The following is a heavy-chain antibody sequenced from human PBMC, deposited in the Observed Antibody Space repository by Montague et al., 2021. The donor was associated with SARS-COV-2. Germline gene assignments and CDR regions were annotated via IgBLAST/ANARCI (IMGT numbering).Heavy chain of an antibody. J-gene: IGHJ4*02. D-gene: IGHD3-22*01. CDR1: GDSVSSNRAA. V-gene: IGHV6-1*01. CDR2: TYFGCKWYK. Sequence: CAISGDSVSSNRAAWNWYMQSPSGALECLGRTYFGCKWYKEYAVFVQSRITINTDTSKTQFSLQLNSVTAEDTAVYYCARELRRIIMIVDIRGFDFWGQGTLVTVSS. CDR3: ARELRRIIMIVDIRGFDF.